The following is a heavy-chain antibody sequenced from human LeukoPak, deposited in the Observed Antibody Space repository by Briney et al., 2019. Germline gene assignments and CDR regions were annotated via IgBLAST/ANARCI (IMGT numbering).Heavy chain of an antibody. Sequence: SETLSLTCTVSGGSIRNYYCSWIRQPPGKGLEWVGYIYYSGSTSYNPSLKSRVTISVDTSKNQFSLKLSSVTAADTAVYYCARHFTRPGTYTPYFGMDVWGQGTTVTVSS. CDR3: ARHFTRPGTYTPYFGMDV. D-gene: IGHD3-16*01. J-gene: IGHJ6*02. CDR2: IYYSGST. V-gene: IGHV4-59*08. CDR1: GGSIRNYY.